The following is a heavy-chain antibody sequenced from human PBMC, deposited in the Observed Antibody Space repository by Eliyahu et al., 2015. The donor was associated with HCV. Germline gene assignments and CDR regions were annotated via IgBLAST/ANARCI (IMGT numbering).Heavy chain of an antibody. V-gene: IGHV3-7*03. CDR2: IKQDGSEK. CDR3: ARERRGFFGVVTDIDY. CDR1: GFTFXRXW. D-gene: IGHD3-3*01. Sequence: EGQLVESGGGLVQPGGSLRLSCAASGFTFXRXWMSWVRQAPGKGLEWVANIKQDGSEKYYVDSVKGRFTISRDNAKNSLYIQMNSLRAEDTAVYYCARERRGFFGVVTDIDYWGQGTLVTVSS. J-gene: IGHJ4*02.